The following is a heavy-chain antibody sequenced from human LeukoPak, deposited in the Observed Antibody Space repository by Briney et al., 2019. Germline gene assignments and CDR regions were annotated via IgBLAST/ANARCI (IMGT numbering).Heavy chain of an antibody. J-gene: IGHJ1*01. D-gene: IGHD6-25*01. CDR1: GFTFSSYG. CDR2: ISHDGTTT. CDR3: AKEPNAYSSGWYFQD. Sequence: GGSLRLSCAASGFTFSSYGGHWVRQAPGKGLEWVAVISHDGTTTFYADSVKGRFTLSRDNSKNTLDLQMDSLRAEDTAVYFCAKEPNAYSSGWYFQDWGQGTLVTVSS. V-gene: IGHV3-30*18.